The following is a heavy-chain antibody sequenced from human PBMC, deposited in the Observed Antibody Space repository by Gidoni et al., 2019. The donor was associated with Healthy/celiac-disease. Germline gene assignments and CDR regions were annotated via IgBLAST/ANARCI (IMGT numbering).Heavy chain of an antibody. V-gene: IGHV5-10-1*03. Sequence: DVQLVQSGAAVKKPGESLRISCKGSGYSFTSYWISWVRQMPGKGLEWMGRIDPSDSYTNYSPSFQGHVTISADKSISTAYLQWSSLKASDTAMYYCARRGSSWSWNYYGMDVWGQGTTVTVSS. CDR2: IDPSDSYT. CDR3: ARRGSSWSWNYYGMDV. D-gene: IGHD6-13*01. J-gene: IGHJ6*02. CDR1: GYSFTSYW.